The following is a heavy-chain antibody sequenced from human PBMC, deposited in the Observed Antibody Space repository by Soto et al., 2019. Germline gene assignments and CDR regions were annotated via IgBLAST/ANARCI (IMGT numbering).Heavy chain of an antibody. V-gene: IGHV3-48*02. Sequence: PGGSLRLSCAASGFTFSSYSMNWVRQAPGKGLEWVSYISSSSSSIYYADSVKGRFTISRDNAKNSLYLQMNSLRDEDTAVYYCARDVEVRYFDWLRRYGMDVWGQGTTVTVSS. CDR3: ARDVEVRYFDWLRRYGMDV. J-gene: IGHJ6*02. CDR2: ISSSSSSI. D-gene: IGHD3-9*01. CDR1: GFTFSSYS.